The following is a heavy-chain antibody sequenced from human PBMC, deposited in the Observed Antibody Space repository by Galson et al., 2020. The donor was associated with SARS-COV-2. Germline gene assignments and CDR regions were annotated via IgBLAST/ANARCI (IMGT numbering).Heavy chain of an antibody. J-gene: IGHJ4*02. V-gene: IGHV3-30-3*01. D-gene: IGHD3-22*01. Sequence: TGGSLRLSCAASGFTFSSYAMHWVRQAPGKGLEWMEVISYDGSNKYYADSVKGRFTISRDNSKNTLYLQMNSLRAEDTAVYYCARGKYYYDSSGYSYYFDYWGQGTLVTVSS. CDR1: GFTFSSYA. CDR2: ISYDGSNK. CDR3: ARGKYYYDSSGYSYYFDY.